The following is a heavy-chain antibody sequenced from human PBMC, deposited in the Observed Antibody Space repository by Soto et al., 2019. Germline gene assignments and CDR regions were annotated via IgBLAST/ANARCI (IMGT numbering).Heavy chain of an antibody. CDR3: AREGILGLFDAYDL. CDR2: ISTHNGNT. CDR1: VFTSSG. Sequence: ASVKVSCKASVFTSSGISWVRQAPGQRLEWMGWISTHNGNTIYAQKFQGRVIMTMDTSTTTVYMELRSLRPDDTAVYLCAREGILGLFDAYDLWGQGTMVTVSS. V-gene: IGHV1-18*04. J-gene: IGHJ3*01. D-gene: IGHD3-3*01.